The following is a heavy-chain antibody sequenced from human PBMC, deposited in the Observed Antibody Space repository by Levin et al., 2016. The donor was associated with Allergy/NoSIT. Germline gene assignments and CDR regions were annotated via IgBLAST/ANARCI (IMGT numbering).Heavy chain of an antibody. CDR2: INSDGSST. J-gene: IGHJ6*02. V-gene: IGHV3-74*01. CDR3: ARVPRLDYYYGMDV. Sequence: WIRQPPGKGLVWVSRINSDGSSTSYADSVKGRFTISRDNAKNTLYLQMNSLRAEDTAVYYCARVPRLDYYYGMDVWGQGTTVTVSS.